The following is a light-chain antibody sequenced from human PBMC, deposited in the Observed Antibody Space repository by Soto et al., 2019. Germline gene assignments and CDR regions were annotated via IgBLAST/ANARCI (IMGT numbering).Light chain of an antibody. CDR3: QQRHMWPIT. V-gene: IGKV1-5*01. Sequence: DIQMTQSPSTLSASVGDSVTITCRASERISSWLAWYQQKPGKVPKLLIYDASTLESGVPSRFSGSGSGTDFTLTISSLEPEDSAVYYCQQRHMWPITFGQGTRLEIK. J-gene: IGKJ5*01. CDR2: DAS. CDR1: ERISSW.